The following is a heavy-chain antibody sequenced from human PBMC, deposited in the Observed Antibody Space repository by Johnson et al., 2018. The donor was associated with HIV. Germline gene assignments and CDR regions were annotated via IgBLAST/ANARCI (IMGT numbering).Heavy chain of an antibody. V-gene: IGHV3-11*04. Sequence: QVQLVESGGGLVKPGGSLRLSCAASGFTFSDYYMSWIRQAPGKGLEWVSYISSSGSTIYYADSVKGRFTISRDNAKNSLYLQMNSLRAEDTAVYYCATLKGPRLHIAARRPDAFDIWGQVTMVTVSS. CDR1: GFTFSDYY. CDR3: ATLKGPRLHIAARRPDAFDI. CDR2: ISSSGSTI. J-gene: IGHJ3*02. D-gene: IGHD6-6*01.